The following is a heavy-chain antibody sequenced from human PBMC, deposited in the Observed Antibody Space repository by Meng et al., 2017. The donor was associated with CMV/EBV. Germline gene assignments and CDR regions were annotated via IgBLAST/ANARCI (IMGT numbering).Heavy chain of an antibody. J-gene: IGHJ4*02. CDR2: ISTYNGNT. CDR3: ARDTLNWNFDY. D-gene: IGHD1-1*01. CDR1: GYTFTDYG. V-gene: IGHV1-18*01. Sequence: ASVKVSCKASGYTFTDYGITWVRQAPGPGLEWMGWISTYNGNTNYAQRLQGRVTMTTDTSTNGAYMNLWRLRPDDTAVYYCARDTLNWNFDYWGQGTPVTVSS.